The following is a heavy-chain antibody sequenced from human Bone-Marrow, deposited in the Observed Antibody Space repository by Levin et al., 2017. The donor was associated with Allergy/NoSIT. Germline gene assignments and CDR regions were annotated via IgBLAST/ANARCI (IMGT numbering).Heavy chain of an antibody. CDR2: VSAYSGNT. Sequence: GASVKVSCKASGYTFTTYGLTWVRQAPGQGLEWMGWVSAYSGNTNYALNLRDRVTMTTDTATNTADMELTSLRPDTTAIYYCAGGQFPYYFYGMDVWGQGTTVVVSS. J-gene: IGHJ6*02. V-gene: IGHV1-18*01. CDR1: GYTFTTYG. CDR3: AGGQFPYYFYGMDV.